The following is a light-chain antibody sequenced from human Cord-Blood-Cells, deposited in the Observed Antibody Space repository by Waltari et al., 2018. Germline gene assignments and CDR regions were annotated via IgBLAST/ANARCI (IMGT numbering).Light chain of an antibody. CDR3: CSYAGSYTV. Sequence: QSALTQPRSVSGSPGQSVTISCTGTSSDVGGYNYVSWYQQHPGKAPKLMIYDVSKRPSGVPDRFAVSKSGNTASLTISGLQAEDEADYYGCSYAGSYTVFGGGTKLTVL. CDR2: DVS. J-gene: IGLJ3*02. V-gene: IGLV2-11*01. CDR1: SSDVGGYNY.